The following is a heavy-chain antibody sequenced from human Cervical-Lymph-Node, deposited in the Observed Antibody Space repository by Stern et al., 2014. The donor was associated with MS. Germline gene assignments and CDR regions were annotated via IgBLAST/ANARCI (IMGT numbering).Heavy chain of an antibody. V-gene: IGHV3-33*01. Sequence: VQLVESGGGVVQPGRSLRLSCAASGFTFSSYGMHWVRQAPGKGLEWVAVKWYDGSNKYYADAVKGRFTISRDNSKNTLYLQMNSLRAEDTAVYYCARAPGLLLRWGFDYWGQGTLVTVSS. CDR3: ARAPGLLLRWGFDY. D-gene: IGHD3-22*01. J-gene: IGHJ4*02. CDR1: GFTFSSYG. CDR2: KWYDGSNK.